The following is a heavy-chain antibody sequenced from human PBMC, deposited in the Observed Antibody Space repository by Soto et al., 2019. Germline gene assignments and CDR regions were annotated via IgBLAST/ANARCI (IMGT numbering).Heavy chain of an antibody. CDR1: GGSISSGGYY. CDR2: ISYSGST. CDR3: ARGVLH. Sequence: QVQLQESGPGLVQPSQTLSLTCTVSGGSISSGGYYWSWIRQHPGTGLEWIGHISYSGSTYYNTSLKSRVTISVDTSSNPFSLIVNYLTAADPAVYYCARGVLHWGKGTLVTVSS. J-gene: IGHJ4*01. V-gene: IGHV4-31*03.